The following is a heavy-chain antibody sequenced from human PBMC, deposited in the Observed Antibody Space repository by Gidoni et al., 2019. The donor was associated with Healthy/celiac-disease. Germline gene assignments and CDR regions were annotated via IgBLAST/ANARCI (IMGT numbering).Heavy chain of an antibody. CDR3: ARGSDYYDSSGYYWGSWFDP. Sequence: QVQLVQSGAEVKKPGSSVKVSCKASGGTFRSYSISWVRQAPGQGLEWMGGIIPIFGTANYAQKFQGRVTITADESTSTAYMELSSLRSEDTAVYYCARGSDYYDSSGYYWGSWFDPWGQGTLVTVSS. V-gene: IGHV1-69*01. CDR2: IIPIFGTA. CDR1: GGTFRSYS. J-gene: IGHJ5*02. D-gene: IGHD3-22*01.